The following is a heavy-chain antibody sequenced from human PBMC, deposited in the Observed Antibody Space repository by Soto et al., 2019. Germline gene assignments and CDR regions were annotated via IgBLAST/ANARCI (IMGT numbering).Heavy chain of an antibody. CDR1: GGTFSSYT. Sequence: QVQLVQSGAEVKKPGSSVKVSCKASGGTFSSYTISWVRQAPGQGLEWMGRIIPILGIANYAQKFQGRVTFTADKSTSTAYMELSSVRSEDTAVYYCASTDYIWGSYRSWGQGTLVTVSS. CDR3: ASTDYIWGSYRS. D-gene: IGHD3-16*02. V-gene: IGHV1-69*02. CDR2: IIPILGIA. J-gene: IGHJ4*02.